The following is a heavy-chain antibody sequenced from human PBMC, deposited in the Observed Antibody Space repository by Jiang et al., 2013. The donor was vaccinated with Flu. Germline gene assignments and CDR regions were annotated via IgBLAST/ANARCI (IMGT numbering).Heavy chain of an antibody. CDR3: ARLDRLSYCGGDCYSTFDY. CDR1: GGSISSDIYY. Sequence: LLKPSETLSLTCSVSGGSISSDIYYWGWIRQPPGKGLEWIGSINYSGTIYYNPSLKSRVTVSVDTSKNQFSLRLNSVTAADTAIYYCARLDRLSYCGGDCYSTFDYWAREPWS. D-gene: IGHD2-21*02. CDR2: INYSGTI. V-gene: IGHV4-39*01. J-gene: IGHJ4*02.